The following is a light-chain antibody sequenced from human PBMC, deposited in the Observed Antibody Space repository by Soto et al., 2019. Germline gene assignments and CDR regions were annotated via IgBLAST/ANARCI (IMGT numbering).Light chain of an antibody. J-gene: IGKJ1*01. CDR2: GAS. CDR3: QQYNNWPRT. Sequence: VLTQSPATLSVSPGERATLSCRASQSVSSNLAWYQQKPGQAPRLLIYGASTRATGIPARFSGSGSGTEFTLTISSLQSEDFAVYYCQQYNNWPRTFGQGTKVDIK. V-gene: IGKV3-15*01. CDR1: QSVSSN.